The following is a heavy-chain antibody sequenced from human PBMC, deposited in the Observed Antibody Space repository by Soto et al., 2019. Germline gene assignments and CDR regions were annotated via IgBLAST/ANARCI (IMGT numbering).Heavy chain of an antibody. J-gene: IGHJ6*02. CDR2: ISAYNGNT. CDR1: GYTFTSYG. V-gene: IGHV1-18*01. Sequence: ASVKVSCKASGYTFTSYGISWVRQAPGQGLEWMGWISAYNGNTNYAQKLQGRVTMTTDTSTSTAYMELRSLRSDDTAVYYCARDTPNWLELQDYYYGMDVWGQGXTVTV. D-gene: IGHD1-7*01. CDR3: ARDTPNWLELQDYYYGMDV.